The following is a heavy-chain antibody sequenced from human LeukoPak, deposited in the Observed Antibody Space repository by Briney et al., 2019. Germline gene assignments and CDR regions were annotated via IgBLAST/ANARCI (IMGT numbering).Heavy chain of an antibody. Sequence: ASVKVSCKASGYTFNIHYIHWVPQAPGQGLEWVGWINSNSGATQYAQKFQGRVIMTTDTSITTVYMELSRLTSDDTAVYYCARETTEADDYWGQGTLVTVSS. CDR1: GYTFNIHY. J-gene: IGHJ4*02. V-gene: IGHV1-2*02. CDR2: INSNSGAT. CDR3: ARETTEADDY. D-gene: IGHD1-1*01.